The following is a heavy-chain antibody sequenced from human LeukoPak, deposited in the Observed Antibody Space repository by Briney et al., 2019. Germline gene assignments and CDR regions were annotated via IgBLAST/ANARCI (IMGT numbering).Heavy chain of an antibody. J-gene: IGHJ4*02. D-gene: IGHD3-10*01. CDR2: ISSSSSYK. CDR3: ARDYYGSGSSPFDY. V-gene: IGHV3-11*06. Sequence: GGSLRLSCAASGXTFSDYYVSWIRQAPGKGLEWVSYISSSSSYKNYANSVKGRFTISRDNAKNSLYLQMNSLRAEDTAMYYCARDYYGSGSSPFDYWGQGTLVTVSS. CDR1: GXTFSDYY.